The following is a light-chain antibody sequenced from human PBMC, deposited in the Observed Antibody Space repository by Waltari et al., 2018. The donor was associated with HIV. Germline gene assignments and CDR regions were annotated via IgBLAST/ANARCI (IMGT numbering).Light chain of an antibody. CDR1: RSNIAGKT. Sequence: QSVLTQPPSASGTPGQRFIISCSGSRSNIAGKTVSWYHQLPGTAPKLLIYSDNHRPSGVSDRFSGSKSGTSASLAISWLKSEDEADYYCAAWDDSLNGVLFGGGTQLTVL. V-gene: IGLV1-44*01. J-gene: IGLJ7*01. CDR2: SDN. CDR3: AAWDDSLNGVL.